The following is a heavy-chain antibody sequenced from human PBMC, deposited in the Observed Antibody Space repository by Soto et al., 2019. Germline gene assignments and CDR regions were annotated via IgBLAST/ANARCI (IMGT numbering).Heavy chain of an antibody. Sequence: LXLSCAASRFTFSSYGMHWVRQAPCKGLEWVAVISYDGSNKYYADSVKGRFTISRDNSKNTLYLQMNSLRAEDTAVYYCAKDLYIAVAGGTIFDYWGQGTLVTVSS. CDR1: RFTFSSYG. CDR3: AKDLYIAVAGGTIFDY. V-gene: IGHV3-30*18. D-gene: IGHD6-19*01. J-gene: IGHJ4*02. CDR2: ISYDGSNK.